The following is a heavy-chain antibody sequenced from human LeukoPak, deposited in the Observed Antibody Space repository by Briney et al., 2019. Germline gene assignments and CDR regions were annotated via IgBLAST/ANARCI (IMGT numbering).Heavy chain of an antibody. CDR2: ISADNGNT. CDR3: ARPVGRAAAGTGWFDP. Sequence: ASVKVSCKASGYTFTSYGISWVRQAPGQGLEWRGWISADNGNTNYAHKLQGRVTMTTDTSTSTAYMELRSLRSDDTAGYYCARPVGRAAAGTGWFDPGGQGTLVTVSS. CDR1: GYTFTSYG. J-gene: IGHJ5*02. V-gene: IGHV1-18*01. D-gene: IGHD6-13*01.